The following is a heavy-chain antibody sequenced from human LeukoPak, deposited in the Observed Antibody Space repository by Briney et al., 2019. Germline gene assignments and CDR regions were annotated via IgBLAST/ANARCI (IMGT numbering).Heavy chain of an antibody. Sequence: GGSLRLSCAASGFTFEVYTMHWVRQTPGRGLEWVSLFSWDGGTTHYADFVKGRFTVTRDNSKNSLHLQLNSLTIEDTALYYCTRDIEQLGSGHYAFGYWGEGTMVTVSS. J-gene: IGHJ3*01. CDR1: GFTFEVYT. CDR3: TRDIEQLGSGHYAFGY. CDR2: FSWDGGTT. D-gene: IGHD3-10*01. V-gene: IGHV3-43*01.